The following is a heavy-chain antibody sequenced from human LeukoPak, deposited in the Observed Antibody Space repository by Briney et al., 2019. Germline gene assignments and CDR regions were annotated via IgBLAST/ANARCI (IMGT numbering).Heavy chain of an antibody. D-gene: IGHD4-17*01. V-gene: IGHV3-49*03. Sequence: GVSLRLSCTASGFSFGDDAWSWFRQAPGRGLEFVSFIRKKGYGETTDYAASVRGRFTISRDDAKSTAYLQMNSLEIEDTALYYCSRGLHDYGDSNYYFDQWGRGTQVTVSS. J-gene: IGHJ4*02. CDR2: IRKKGYGETT. CDR3: SRGLHDYGDSNYYFDQ. CDR1: GFSFGDDA.